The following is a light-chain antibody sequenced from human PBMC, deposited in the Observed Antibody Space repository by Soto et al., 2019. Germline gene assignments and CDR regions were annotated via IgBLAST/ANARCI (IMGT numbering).Light chain of an antibody. Sequence: QSALTQPASMSGSPGQTITISCTGTSSDVGTYNLVSWYQQHPGKAPKLLIYEGSKRPSGVSNRFSGSKSGNTASLTLSGLQAEDEADYYCCSYPGILGGGTKRTVL. CDR3: CSYPGI. J-gene: IGLJ2*01. V-gene: IGLV2-23*01. CDR2: EGS. CDR1: SSDVGTYNL.